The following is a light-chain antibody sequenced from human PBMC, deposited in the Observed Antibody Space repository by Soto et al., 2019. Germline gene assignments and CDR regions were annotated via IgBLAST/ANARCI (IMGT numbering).Light chain of an antibody. Sequence: SVRTQRPSVSGAPGQRVTISCTGSSANIGAAYNVDWYQQLPGTAPKLLIYGNNNRPSGVPARFSGSKSGTSASPAIAGLQAEDEGDYYCKSYDSSLSGYVFGTGTKVTVL. CDR2: GNN. V-gene: IGLV1-40*01. J-gene: IGLJ1*01. CDR1: SANIGAAYN. CDR3: KSYDSSLSGYV.